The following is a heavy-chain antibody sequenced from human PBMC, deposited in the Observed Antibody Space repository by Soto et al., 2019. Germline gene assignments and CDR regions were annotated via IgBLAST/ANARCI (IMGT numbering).Heavy chain of an antibody. V-gene: IGHV4-59*08. CDR3: ARHDSGGSYYYYYYMDV. Sequence: SEPLSLTYTVSGGSISSYYWSWIRKPPGKGLEWIGYIYYSGSTNYNPSLKSRVTISVDTSKNQFSLKLSSVTAADTAVYYCARHDSGGSYYYYYYMDVWGKGTTVTVSS. D-gene: IGHD2-15*01. CDR1: GGSISSYY. J-gene: IGHJ6*03. CDR2: IYYSGST.